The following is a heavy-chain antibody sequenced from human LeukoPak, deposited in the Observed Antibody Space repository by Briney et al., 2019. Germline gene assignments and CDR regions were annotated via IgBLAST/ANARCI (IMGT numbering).Heavy chain of an antibody. V-gene: IGHV3-30-3*01. J-gene: IGHJ4*02. CDR3: ARDFAGRGAHTTIFGVVINYYFDY. CDR2: ISYDGSNK. CDR1: GFTFSSYA. D-gene: IGHD3-3*01. Sequence: GGSLRLSCAASGFTFSSYAMHWVRRAPGKGLEWVAVISYDGSNKYYADSVKGRFTISRDNSKNTLYLQMNSLRAEDTAVYYCARDFAGRGAHTTIFGVVINYYFDYWGQGTLVTVSS.